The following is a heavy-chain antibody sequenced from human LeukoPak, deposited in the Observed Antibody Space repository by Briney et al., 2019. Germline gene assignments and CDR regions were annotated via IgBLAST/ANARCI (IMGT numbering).Heavy chain of an antibody. J-gene: IGHJ4*02. CDR3: ARGYCSSTSCYGVDY. CDR1: GYTFTSYG. Sequence: GASVTVSCKASGYTFTSYGISWVRQAPGQGLEWMGWISAYNGNTNYAQKLQGRVTMTTDTSTSTAYMELRSLRSDDTAVYYCARGYCSSTSCYGVDYWGQGTLVTVSS. D-gene: IGHD2-2*01. V-gene: IGHV1-18*01. CDR2: ISAYNGNT.